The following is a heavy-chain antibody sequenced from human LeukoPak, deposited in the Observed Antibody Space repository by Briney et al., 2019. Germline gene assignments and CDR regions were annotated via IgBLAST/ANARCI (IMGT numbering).Heavy chain of an antibody. CDR1: GFTFSSYG. J-gene: IGHJ3*02. V-gene: IGHV3-30*03. Sequence: GGSLRLSCAASGFTFSSYGMHWVRQAPGKGLEWVAVISYDGSNKYYADSVKGRFTISRDNSKNTLYLQMNSLRAEDTAVYYCARNDYGEGAFDIWGQGTMVTVSS. CDR2: ISYDGSNK. D-gene: IGHD4-17*01. CDR3: ARNDYGEGAFDI.